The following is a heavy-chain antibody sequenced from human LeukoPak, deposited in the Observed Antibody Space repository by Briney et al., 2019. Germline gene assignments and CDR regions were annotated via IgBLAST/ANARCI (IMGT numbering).Heavy chain of an antibody. J-gene: IGHJ5*02. Sequence: SETLSLTCTVSGGSISSYYWSWIRQPAGKGLEWIGRIHSSGSPNHNPSLKSRVTISIDTSKNQFSLKLTSVTAADTAVYYCARGNDILTDSYSTSGIWFDPWGQGTLVTVSS. D-gene: IGHD3-9*01. CDR2: IHSSGSP. CDR3: ARGNDILTDSYSTSGIWFDP. V-gene: IGHV4-4*07. CDR1: GGSISSYY.